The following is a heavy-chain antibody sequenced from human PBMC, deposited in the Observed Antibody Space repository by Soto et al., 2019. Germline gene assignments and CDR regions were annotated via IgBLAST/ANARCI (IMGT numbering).Heavy chain of an antibody. Sequence: QVQLVESGGGVVQPGRSLRLSCAASGFTFSSYGMHWVRQAPGKGLEWVAVIWYDGSNKYYADSVKGRFTISRDNSKNTLYLQKNSLRAEDTAVYYCARYQCGTGTTLGLFVDLWGQGAMVTVSS. V-gene: IGHV3-33*01. CDR2: IWYDGSNK. CDR3: ARYQCGTGTTLGLFVDL. CDR1: GFTFSSYG. J-gene: IGHJ3*01. D-gene: IGHD1-7*01.